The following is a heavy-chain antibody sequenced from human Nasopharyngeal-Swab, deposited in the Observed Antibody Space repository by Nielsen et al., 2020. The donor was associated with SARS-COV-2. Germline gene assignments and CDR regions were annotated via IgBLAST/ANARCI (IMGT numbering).Heavy chain of an antibody. CDR1: GYTLTELS. CDR2: FDPEDGET. J-gene: IGHJ4*02. V-gene: IGHV1-24*01. CDR3: ATTPAYSGSYEAGPATNGEFDY. Sequence: ASVKVSCKVSGYTLTELSMHWVRQAPGKGLEWRGGFDPEDGETIYAQKFQGRVTMTEDTSTDTAYMELSSLRSEDTAVYYCATTPAYSGSYEAGPATNGEFDYWGRGTLVTVSS. D-gene: IGHD1-26*01.